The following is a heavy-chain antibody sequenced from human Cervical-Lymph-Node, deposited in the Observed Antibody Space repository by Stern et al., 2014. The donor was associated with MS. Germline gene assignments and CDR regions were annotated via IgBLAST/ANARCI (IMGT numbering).Heavy chain of an antibody. CDR2: IKNKGNSYAT. CDR1: GLTFSDHH. J-gene: IGHJ4*02. Sequence: VQLVESGGGLVQPGGSLRLSCAASGLTFSDHHMDWVRQAPGKGLEWVGRIKNKGNSYATEYAASVKGRFTISRDDSKNSYLQMNSLKTEDTAVYYCARLSTRTNSADYWGQGTLVTVSS. D-gene: IGHD2-8*01. V-gene: IGHV3-72*01. CDR3: ARLSTRTNSADY.